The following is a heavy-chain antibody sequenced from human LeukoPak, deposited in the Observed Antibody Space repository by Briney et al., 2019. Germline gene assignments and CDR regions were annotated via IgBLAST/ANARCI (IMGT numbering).Heavy chain of an antibody. V-gene: IGHV4-31*03. Sequence: SQTLSLTCTVSGGSISSGGYYWSWIRQHPGKALEGIGYTYSSGSTYYNPSLKSRVTISVDTSKNQFSLKLSSVTAADTAVYYCARRSNYYDSSGYFVSFDYWGQGTLVTVSS. CDR1: GGSISSGGYY. CDR3: ARRSNYYDSSGYFVSFDY. J-gene: IGHJ4*02. CDR2: TYSSGST. D-gene: IGHD3-22*01.